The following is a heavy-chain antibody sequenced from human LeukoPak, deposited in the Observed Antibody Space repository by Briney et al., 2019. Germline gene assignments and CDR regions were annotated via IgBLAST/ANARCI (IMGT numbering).Heavy chain of an antibody. V-gene: IGHV1-2*02. Sequence: ASVKVSCKASGYTFTGYYMHWVRQAPGQGLEWMGWINPNSGGTNYAQKFQGRVTITRDTSASTAYMELSSLRSEDTAVYYCARVGWDYVWGSYRQTPFDPWGQGTLVTVSS. D-gene: IGHD3-16*02. J-gene: IGHJ5*02. CDR3: ARVGWDYVWGSYRQTPFDP. CDR2: INPNSGGT. CDR1: GYTFTGYY.